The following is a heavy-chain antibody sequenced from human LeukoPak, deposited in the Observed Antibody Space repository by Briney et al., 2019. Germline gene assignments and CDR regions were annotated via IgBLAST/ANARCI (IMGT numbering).Heavy chain of an antibody. V-gene: IGHV4-30-4*07. CDR2: FYYSGST. CDR3: ARISTIVVVPAARRGNY. Sequence: PSQTLSLTCAVSGGSISRGGYSWSWIRQPPGKGLEWIGYFYYSGSTYYNPSLKSRVTISLDTSKNQLSLKLSSVTAADTAVYYCARISTIVVVPAARRGNYWGQGTLVTVSS. CDR1: GGSISRGGYS. J-gene: IGHJ4*02. D-gene: IGHD2-2*01.